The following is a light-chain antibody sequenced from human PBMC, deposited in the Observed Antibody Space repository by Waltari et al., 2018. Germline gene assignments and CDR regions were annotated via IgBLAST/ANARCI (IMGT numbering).Light chain of an antibody. CDR2: GAS. V-gene: IGKV3-11*01. J-gene: IGKJ2*01. Sequence: EIVLTQSPATLSLSPGERATLSCRASQSVFTSLAWYQQKPGQAPRLLIYGASSRATGIPARFSGSGSGTDFTLAINSLEPEDFAVYYCQQRSHWPPEYTFGQGTKLEIK. CDR3: QQRSHWPPEYT. CDR1: QSVFTS.